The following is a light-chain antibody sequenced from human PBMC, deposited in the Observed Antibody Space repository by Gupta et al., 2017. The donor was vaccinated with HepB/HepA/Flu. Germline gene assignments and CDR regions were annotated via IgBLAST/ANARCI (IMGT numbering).Light chain of an antibody. CDR1: QDINKY. Sequence: IQMTQSPSSLSASIGDRVTITCRASQDINKYLAWYQVKPGKVPKLLMFGTSAVQSAIPSHYSDSGPGTELSLTISMLLREHVALPSCQEEDNAPSTFSQRTRLHIK. CDR3: QEEDNAPST. CDR2: GTS. J-gene: IGKJ5*01. V-gene: IGKV1-27*01.